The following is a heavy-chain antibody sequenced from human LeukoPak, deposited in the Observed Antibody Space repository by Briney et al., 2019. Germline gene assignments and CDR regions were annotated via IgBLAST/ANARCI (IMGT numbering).Heavy chain of an antibody. CDR2: IKEDGSDK. J-gene: IGHJ4*02. CDR1: GFTFSNSW. Sequence: HPGGSLRLSCAASGFTFSNSWMSWVRQAPGKGLAWVANIKEDGSDKYYVDSVKGRFTISRDSAKNSLYLQVKSLRAEDTAFYYCARVRGAVAGPFDYWGQGTLVTVSS. D-gene: IGHD6-19*01. CDR3: ARVRGAVAGPFDY. V-gene: IGHV3-7*03.